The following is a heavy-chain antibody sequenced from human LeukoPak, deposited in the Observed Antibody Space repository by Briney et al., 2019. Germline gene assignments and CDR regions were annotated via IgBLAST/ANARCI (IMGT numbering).Heavy chain of an antibody. CDR1: GGSFSGYY. V-gene: IGHV4-34*01. Sequence: SETLSLTCAVYGGSFSGYYWSWIRQPPGKGLEWIGEINHSGSTNYNPSLKSRVTISVNTSKNQFSLKLSSVTAADTAVYYCARGVDIVATIFPCSGWYGRSWFDPWGQGTLVTVSS. CDR3: ARGVDIVATIFPCSGWYGRSWFDP. J-gene: IGHJ5*02. D-gene: IGHD5-12*01. CDR2: INHSGST.